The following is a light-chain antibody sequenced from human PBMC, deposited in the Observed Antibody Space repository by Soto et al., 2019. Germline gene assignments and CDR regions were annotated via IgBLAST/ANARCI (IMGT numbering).Light chain of an antibody. J-gene: IGLJ1*01. V-gene: IGLV2-23*02. Sequence: QSALTQPASVSGSPGQSITISCAGTGSYVGAYNLVSWYQQHPGKAPKPIICEVNTRPSGISNRFSGSKSGDTASLTISGLQAEDEADYFCCSYAGTVAYVFGTGTKVTVL. CDR3: CSYAGTVAYV. CDR2: EVN. CDR1: GSYVGAYNL.